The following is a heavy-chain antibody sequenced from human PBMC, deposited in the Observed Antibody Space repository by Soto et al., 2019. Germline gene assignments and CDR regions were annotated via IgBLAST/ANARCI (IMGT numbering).Heavy chain of an antibody. CDR3: VRFSTLGKDYGVDG. CDR1: GDSISSSDSY. V-gene: IGHV4-30-4*01. CDR2: INSSGRT. Sequence: PSETLSLTCSVSGDSISSSDSYWSLIRQPPGKGLEWIGYINSSGRTYYKPSLKSRVSISIDTSKNQFSLRLTSVTVADTAVYFCVRFSTLGKDYGVDGWAQGTTDTVSS. J-gene: IGHJ6*02. D-gene: IGHD2-2*01.